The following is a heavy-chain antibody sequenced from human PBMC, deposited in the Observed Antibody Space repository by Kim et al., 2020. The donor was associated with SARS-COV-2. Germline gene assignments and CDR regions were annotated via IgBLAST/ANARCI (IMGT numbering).Heavy chain of an antibody. D-gene: IGHD3-16*01. V-gene: IGHV3-23*01. CDR2: INGAGGST. J-gene: IGHJ4*02. Sequence: GGSLRLSCAASGFTFSTYSMTWVRQAPGKGLEWVSGINGAGGSTFYADSVKGRFTISRDDSENTLYLQMNSLRAEDTAVYYCAKDHYGGSTGYLDYWGQG. CDR1: GFTFSTYS. CDR3: AKDHYGGSTGYLDY.